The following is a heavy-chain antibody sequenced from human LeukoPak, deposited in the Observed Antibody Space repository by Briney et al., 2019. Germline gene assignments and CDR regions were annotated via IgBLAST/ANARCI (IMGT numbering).Heavy chain of an antibody. CDR2: IISSGGVT. V-gene: IGHV3-23*01. Sequence: GGSLRLSCAASGFAFSSYAMSWVRQAPGKGLEWVSSIISSGGVTYYADSVKGRFTISRDNSKNTLYLQMNSLRAEDTAVYYCAKDGRQRKTYFYGSGSANAFDIWSQGTMVTVSS. D-gene: IGHD3-10*01. J-gene: IGHJ3*02. CDR3: AKDGRQRKTYFYGSGSANAFDI. CDR1: GFAFSSYA.